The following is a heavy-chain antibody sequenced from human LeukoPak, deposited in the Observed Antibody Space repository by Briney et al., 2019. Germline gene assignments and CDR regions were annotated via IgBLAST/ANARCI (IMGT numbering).Heavy chain of an antibody. CDR3: ARDQIFVGELLDY. V-gene: IGHV1-18*01. CDR1: GYTFTSYG. D-gene: IGHD1-26*01. J-gene: IGHJ4*02. Sequence: ASVKLSCNASGYTFTSYGISWVRHAPGQALEWMGWISAYNGNTNYAQRLQGRVTMTTDTSTSTAYMELRSLRSDDTAVYYCARDQIFVGELLDYWGQGTLVTVSS. CDR2: ISAYNGNT.